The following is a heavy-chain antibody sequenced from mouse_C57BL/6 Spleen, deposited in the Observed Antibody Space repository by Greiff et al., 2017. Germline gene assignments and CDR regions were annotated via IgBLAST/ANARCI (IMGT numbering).Heavy chain of an antibody. J-gene: IGHJ2*01. CDR3: ASCYGNYFDY. V-gene: IGHV1-82*01. Sequence: VQLQQSGPELVKPGASVKISCKASGYAFSSSWMNWVKQRPGKGLEWIGRIYPGDGDTNYNGKFKGKATLTADKSSSTAYMQLSSLTAEDSAVYFCASCYGNYFDYWGQGTTLTVSS. D-gene: IGHD2-1*01. CDR1: GYAFSSSW. CDR2: IYPGDGDT.